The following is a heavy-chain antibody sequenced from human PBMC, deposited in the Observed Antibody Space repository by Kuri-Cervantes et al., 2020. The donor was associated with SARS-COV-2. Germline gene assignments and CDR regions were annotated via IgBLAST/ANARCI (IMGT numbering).Heavy chain of an antibody. CDR1: GFTFSSYS. D-gene: IGHD2-15*01. CDR2: ISSSSSYI. J-gene: IGHJ4*02. V-gene: IGHV3-21*01. CDR3: ARDHGLMPLLGPFDY. Sequence: ETLSLTCAASGFTFSSYSMNWVRQAPGKGLEWVSSISSSSSYIYYADSVKGRFTISRDNVKNSLYLQMSSLRAEDTAVYYCARDHGLMPLLGPFDYWGQGTLVTVSS.